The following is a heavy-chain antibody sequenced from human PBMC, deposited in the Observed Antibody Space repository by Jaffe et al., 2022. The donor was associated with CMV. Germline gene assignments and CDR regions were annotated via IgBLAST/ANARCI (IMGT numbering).Heavy chain of an antibody. CDR1: GGSISSSSYY. J-gene: IGHJ4*02. D-gene: IGHD1-26*01. Sequence: QLQLQESGPGLVKPSETLSLTCTVSGGSISSSSYYWGWIRQPPGKGLEWIGSIYYSGSTYYNPSLKSRVTISVDTSKNQFSLKLSSVTAADTAVYYCARVPGELLGTVDYWGQGTLVTVSS. CDR2: IYYSGST. V-gene: IGHV4-39*01. CDR3: ARVPGELLGTVDY.